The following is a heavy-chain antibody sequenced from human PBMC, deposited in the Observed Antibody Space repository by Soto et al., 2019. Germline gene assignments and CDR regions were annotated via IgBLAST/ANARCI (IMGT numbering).Heavy chain of an antibody. J-gene: IGHJ4*02. CDR3: ARVGGTGGYTYGLDY. CDR2: IIPVFGTG. CDR1: GGTFSSYA. Sequence: ASVKVSCKPSGGTFSSYAISWVRQAPGQGLEWMGGIIPVFGTGIYAQKFQGRVTITADKSTNTAYMELSSLRSEDTAVYFCARVGGTGGYTYGLDYWGQGSLDTV. V-gene: IGHV1-69*06. D-gene: IGHD5-18*01.